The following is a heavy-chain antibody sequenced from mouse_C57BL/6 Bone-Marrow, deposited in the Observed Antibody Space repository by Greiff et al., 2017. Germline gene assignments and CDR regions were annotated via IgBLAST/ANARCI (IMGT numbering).Heavy chain of an antibody. CDR2: IDPSDSYT. CDR3: SRDNYGSSFWFAY. D-gene: IGHD1-1*01. Sequence: QVQLKQPGAELVMPGASVKLSCKASGYTFTSYWMHWVKQRPGQGLEWIGEIDPSDSYTNYNQKFKGKSTLTVDKSSSTAYMQLSSLTSEDSAVXYCSRDNYGSSFWFAYWGQGTLVTVSA. J-gene: IGHJ3*01. CDR1: GYTFTSYW. V-gene: IGHV1-69*01.